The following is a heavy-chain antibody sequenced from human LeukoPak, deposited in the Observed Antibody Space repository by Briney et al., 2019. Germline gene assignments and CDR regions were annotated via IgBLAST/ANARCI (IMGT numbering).Heavy chain of an antibody. Sequence: GRSLRLSCAASRFTFSSYAMHWVRQAPGKGLEWVAVISYDGSNKYYADSVKGRFIISRDNSKNTLYLQMNSLRAEDTAVYYCAREGVAAAGGLDYWGQGTLVTVSS. CDR2: ISYDGSNK. V-gene: IGHV3-30-3*01. CDR1: RFTFSSYA. CDR3: AREGVAAAGGLDY. J-gene: IGHJ4*02. D-gene: IGHD6-13*01.